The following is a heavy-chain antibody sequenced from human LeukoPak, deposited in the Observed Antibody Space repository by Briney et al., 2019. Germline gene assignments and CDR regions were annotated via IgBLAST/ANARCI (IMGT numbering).Heavy chain of an antibody. Sequence: PGGSLRLSCAASGFTFSSYAMSWVRQAPGKGLEWVSAISGSGGSTYYAGSVKGRFTISRDNSKNTLYLQMNSLRAEDTAVYYCAKVGREVVVVVAAAFSYWGQGTLVTVSS. CDR2: ISGSGGST. CDR1: GFTFSSYA. D-gene: IGHD2-15*01. CDR3: AKVGREVVVVVAAAFSY. J-gene: IGHJ4*02. V-gene: IGHV3-23*01.